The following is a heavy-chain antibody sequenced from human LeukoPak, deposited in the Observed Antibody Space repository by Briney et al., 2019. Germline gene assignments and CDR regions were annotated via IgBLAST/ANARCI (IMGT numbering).Heavy chain of an antibody. D-gene: IGHD3-10*01. Sequence: GGSLGLSCAASGFTFSSHGMSWVRQAPGKGLEWVSTISGSGDYTYYADSVKGRFTISRDNSKNTLYLQMNSLRAEDTAIYYCAKVTYGSGIYGAFDSWGQGTLVTVSS. J-gene: IGHJ4*02. V-gene: IGHV3-23*01. CDR1: GFTFSSHG. CDR2: ISGSGDYT. CDR3: AKVTYGSGIYGAFDS.